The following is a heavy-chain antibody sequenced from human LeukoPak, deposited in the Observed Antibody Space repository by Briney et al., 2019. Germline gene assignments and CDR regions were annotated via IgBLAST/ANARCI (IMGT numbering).Heavy chain of an antibody. CDR2: IYYSGST. J-gene: IGHJ5*02. Sequence: PSETLSLTCTVSGGSVSSGSYYWSWIRQPPGKGLEWIGYIYYSGSTNYNPSLKSRVTISVDTSKNQFSLKLSSVTAADTAVYYCARVFDAEIGTYYDFWSGYYPSWFDPWGQGTLVTVSS. D-gene: IGHD3-3*01. V-gene: IGHV4-61*01. CDR3: ARVFDAEIGTYYDFWSGYYPSWFDP. CDR1: GGSVSSGSYY.